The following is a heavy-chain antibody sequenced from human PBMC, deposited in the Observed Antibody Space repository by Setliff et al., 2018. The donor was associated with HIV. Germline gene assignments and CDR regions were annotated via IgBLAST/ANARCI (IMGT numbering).Heavy chain of an antibody. CDR1: GGSFTSYY. CDR3: AKRASYSFQI. Sequence: SETLSLTCTVSGGSFTSYYWAWIRQTPGEGLEWLGEVNHSGITNYNPSLKSRLTITVDTSKNQLSLTLTSVTAADTAIYYCAKRASYSFQIWGRGTMVTVSS. CDR2: VNHSGIT. V-gene: IGHV4-34*01. D-gene: IGHD2-21*01. J-gene: IGHJ3*02.